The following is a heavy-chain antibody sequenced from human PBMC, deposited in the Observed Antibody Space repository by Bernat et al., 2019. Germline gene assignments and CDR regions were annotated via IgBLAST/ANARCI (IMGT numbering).Heavy chain of an antibody. CDR1: GFTFSNYG. D-gene: IGHD5-24*01. Sequence: QVQLVQSGGGVVQPGRSLRLSYAASGFTFSNYGMHWVRQAPGKGLEWVAVISYDESNKYYADSVKGRFTISRDNSKNTLYLQMNSLRTEDTAVYYCAKAGANWLQDFDYWGQGTLVTVSS. J-gene: IGHJ4*02. CDR3: AKAGANWLQDFDY. CDR2: ISYDESNK. V-gene: IGHV3-30*18.